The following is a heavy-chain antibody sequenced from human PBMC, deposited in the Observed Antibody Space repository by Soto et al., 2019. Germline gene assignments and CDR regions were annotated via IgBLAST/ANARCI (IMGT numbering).Heavy chain of an antibody. CDR3: ARDYYDYGDYGAFGYYYYMDV. Sequence: GVSLRLSCAASGFTFSSYGMHWVRQAPGKGLEWVAVIWYDGSNKYYADSVKGRFTISRDNSKNTLYLQMNSLRAEDTAVYYCARDYYDYGDYGAFGYYYYMDVWGKGTTVTVSS. CDR2: IWYDGSNK. CDR1: GFTFSSYG. J-gene: IGHJ6*03. V-gene: IGHV3-33*01. D-gene: IGHD4-17*01.